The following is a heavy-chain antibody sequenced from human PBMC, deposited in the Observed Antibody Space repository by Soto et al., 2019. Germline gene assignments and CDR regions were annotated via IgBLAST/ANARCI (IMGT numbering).Heavy chain of an antibody. Sequence: QVQLVQSGAEVKKPGSSVKVSCKASGGTLSRSAISCVRQAPGQGLEWMGGIIPIFGPAIYAQTFRGRVSIIADDSTRTAYMEMSRMRSDDTAVYYCGTGSSWTKVESWGQGTLVTVSS. CDR3: GTGSSWTKVES. V-gene: IGHV1-69*01. CDR1: GGTLSRSA. J-gene: IGHJ4*02. CDR2: IIPIFGPA. D-gene: IGHD6-13*01.